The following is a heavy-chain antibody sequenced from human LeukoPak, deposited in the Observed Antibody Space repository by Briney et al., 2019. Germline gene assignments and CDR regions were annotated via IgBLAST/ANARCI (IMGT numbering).Heavy chain of an antibody. V-gene: IGHV1-2*02. Sequence: ASVKVSCKASGYTFTGYYMQWVRQAPGQGLEWMGWINPNSGGTNYAQKFQGRVTMTRDTSISTAYMEPSRLRSDDTALYYCATYMYYYDSSGYTESDYWGQGTLVSVSS. CDR3: ATYMYYYDSSGYTESDY. CDR2: INPNSGGT. D-gene: IGHD3-22*01. J-gene: IGHJ4*02. CDR1: GYTFTGYY.